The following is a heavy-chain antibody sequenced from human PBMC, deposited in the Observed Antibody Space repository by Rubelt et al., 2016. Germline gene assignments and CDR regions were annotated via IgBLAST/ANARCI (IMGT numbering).Heavy chain of an antibody. J-gene: IGHJ2*01. CDR2: IYGGGRT. V-gene: IGHV3-66*04. CDR3: ARRDWYFDL. Sequence: VQLVESGGGVVQPGGSLRLSCAVSGFTVGNSYLSWVRQAPGTGLEWVSVIYGGGRTYYADSVKGRFNISRDNSKNTLDLQMNSLRAEDTAVYYCARRDWYFDLWGRGTLVTVSS. CDR1: GFTVGNSY.